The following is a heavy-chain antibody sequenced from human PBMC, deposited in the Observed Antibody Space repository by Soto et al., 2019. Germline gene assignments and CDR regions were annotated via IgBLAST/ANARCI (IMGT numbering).Heavy chain of an antibody. V-gene: IGHV1-69*13. J-gene: IGHJ5*02. D-gene: IGHD6-19*01. CDR2: IIPIFGTA. CDR1: GGTFSSYA. Sequence: SVKVSCKASGGTFSSYAISWVRQAPGQGLEWMGGIIPIFGTADYAQKFQGRVTITADESTSTAYMELSSLRSEDTAVYYCARVRSLIAVAAPNWFDPWGQGTLVTVSS. CDR3: ARVRSLIAVAAPNWFDP.